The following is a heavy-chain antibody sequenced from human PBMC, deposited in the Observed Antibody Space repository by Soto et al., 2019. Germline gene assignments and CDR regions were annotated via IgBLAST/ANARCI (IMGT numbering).Heavy chain of an antibody. J-gene: IGHJ4*02. Sequence: QLQLQESGPGLVKPSETLSLTCTVSGGSISSSSYYWGWIRQPPGKGLEWIGSIYYSGSTYSDPSLKSRVTITVGGTKTQFSLKLSSVSAADAAVYYCACRPEDYVDYWGQGTLVTVSS. CDR2: IYYSGST. CDR1: GGSISSSSYY. V-gene: IGHV4-39*01. CDR3: ACRPEDYVDY. D-gene: IGHD3-10*01.